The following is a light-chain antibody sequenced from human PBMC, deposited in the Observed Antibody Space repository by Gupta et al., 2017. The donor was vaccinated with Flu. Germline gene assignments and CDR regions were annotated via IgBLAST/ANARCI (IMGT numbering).Light chain of an antibody. V-gene: IGLV3-1*01. Sequence: SYELTQPPSLSVSPGQTASITCSGDKLGYKYVSWYQQKPGQSPVLVIYHDTRRPPGIPERFPGSNPGTTATLTLSGTQAMDEAYYYCQAWDSSTGVFGTATRVTVL. CDR1: KLGYKY. J-gene: IGLJ1*01. CDR2: HDT. CDR3: QAWDSSTGV.